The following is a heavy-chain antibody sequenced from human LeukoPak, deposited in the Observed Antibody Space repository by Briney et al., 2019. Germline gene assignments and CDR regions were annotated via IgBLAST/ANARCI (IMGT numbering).Heavy chain of an antibody. CDR3: ARVGQQLGY. J-gene: IGHJ4*02. Sequence: GASVRVSCKASGYTFTSYDISWVRQAPGKGLEWMGWISTYNRNTNYPQTLPATITITTDTPTSTAYMELSSLRSDDTAVYYCARVGQQLGYWGQGTLVTVSS. CDR2: ISTYNRNT. CDR1: GYTFTSYD. D-gene: IGHD6-13*01. V-gene: IGHV1-18*01.